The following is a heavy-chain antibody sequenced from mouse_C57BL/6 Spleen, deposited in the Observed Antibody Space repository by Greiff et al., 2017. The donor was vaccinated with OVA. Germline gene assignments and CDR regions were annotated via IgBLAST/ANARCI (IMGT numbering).Heavy chain of an antibody. CDR1: GFTFSSYT. J-gene: IGHJ3*01. CDR2: ISGGGGNT. V-gene: IGHV5-9*01. CDR3: ARLGKDLLSWFAY. D-gene: IGHD2-1*01. Sequence: EVKLVESGGGLVKPGGSLKLSCAASGFTFSSYTMSWVRQTPEKRLEWVATISGGGGNTYYPDSVKGRFTISRDNAKNTLYLQMSSLRSEDTALYYCARLGKDLLSWFAYWGQGTLVTVSA.